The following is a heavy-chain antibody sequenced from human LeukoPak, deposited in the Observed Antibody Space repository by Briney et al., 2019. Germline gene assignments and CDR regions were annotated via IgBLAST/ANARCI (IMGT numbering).Heavy chain of an antibody. CDR1: VGSINTYY. CDR3: ARRGYSYGYPGMDV. Sequence: SETLSLTCTVSVGSINTYYWSWIRQSPGKGLEWLGHIYYGGGTNYNPSLKSRVTISVDTSKNQFSLKLSSVTAADTAVYYCARRGYSYGYPGMDVWGQGTTVTVSS. D-gene: IGHD5-18*01. J-gene: IGHJ6*02. V-gene: IGHV4-59*08. CDR2: IYYGGGT.